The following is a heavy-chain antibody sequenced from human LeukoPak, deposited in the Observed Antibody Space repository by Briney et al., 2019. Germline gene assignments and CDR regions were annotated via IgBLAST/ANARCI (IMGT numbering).Heavy chain of an antibody. J-gene: IGHJ4*02. CDR2: IYYSGST. D-gene: IGHD1-26*01. Sequence: PSETLSLTCTVSGGSINSYYWSWIRQPPGKGLEWIGYIYYSGSTNYNPSLKSRVTISVDTSKDQFSLKLSSVTAADTAVYYCARDRRPNSGSFSGSFDYWGQGTLVTVSS. CDR1: GGSINSYY. CDR3: ARDRRPNSGSFSGSFDY. V-gene: IGHV4-59*01.